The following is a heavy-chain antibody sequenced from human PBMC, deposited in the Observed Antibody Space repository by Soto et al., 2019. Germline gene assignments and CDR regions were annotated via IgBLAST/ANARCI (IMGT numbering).Heavy chain of an antibody. V-gene: IGHV4-34*01. Sequence: SETLSLTCAAYGVSFSGYYWPWIRQPPGTGLEWIGEINHSGSTNYNPSLKSRVTLSVDTSKNQFSLKLTSVTAADTAVYYCARDKITGLFDYWGQGTLVTVS. J-gene: IGHJ4*02. CDR2: INHSGST. CDR3: ARDKITGLFDY. CDR1: GVSFSGYY. D-gene: IGHD2-8*02.